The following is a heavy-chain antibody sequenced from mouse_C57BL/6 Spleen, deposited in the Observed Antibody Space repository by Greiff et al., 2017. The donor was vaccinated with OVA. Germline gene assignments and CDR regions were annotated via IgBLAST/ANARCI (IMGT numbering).Heavy chain of an antibody. CDR1: GYTFTSYW. CDR3: ARGGRAWYFDV. Sequence: QVQLQQPGAELVKPGASVKLSCKASGYTFTSYWMQWVKQRPGQGLEWIGEIDPSDSYTNYNQKFKGKATLTVDTSSSTAYMQLSSLTSEDSAVYYCARGGRAWYFDVWGTGTTVTVSS. V-gene: IGHV1-50*01. CDR2: IDPSDSYT. D-gene: IGHD3-3*01. J-gene: IGHJ1*03.